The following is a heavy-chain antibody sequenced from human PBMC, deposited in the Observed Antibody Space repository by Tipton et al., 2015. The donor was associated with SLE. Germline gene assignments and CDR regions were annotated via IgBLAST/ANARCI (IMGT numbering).Heavy chain of an antibody. Sequence: SLRLSCAACGFSFSSYYMNWVRQVPGKGLAWVSRIETDGRSTAYADSVKGRFTVSRDNAQDTLFLQMNSLRAEDSGVYYCARAFRLGLDSFDIWGQGTTVTVSA. D-gene: IGHD3/OR15-3a*01. J-gene: IGHJ3*02. CDR2: IETDGRST. V-gene: IGHV3-74*01. CDR3: ARAFRLGLDSFDI. CDR1: GFSFSSYY.